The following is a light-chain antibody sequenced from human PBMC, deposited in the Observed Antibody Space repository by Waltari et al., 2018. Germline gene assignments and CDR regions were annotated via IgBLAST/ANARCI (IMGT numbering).Light chain of an antibody. V-gene: IGLV1-40*01. J-gene: IGLJ2*01. CDR2: ENN. Sequence: QSVLTQPPSVSGAPGQRVTISCTGSSSNIGGYYVHWYQQLPGTAPKLLIYENNKRPSGVSYRFSGSQSGSSASLTITGLHSEDEADYYCQSYDSSLSAWVFGGGTRLTVL. CDR3: QSYDSSLSAWV. CDR1: SSNIGGYY.